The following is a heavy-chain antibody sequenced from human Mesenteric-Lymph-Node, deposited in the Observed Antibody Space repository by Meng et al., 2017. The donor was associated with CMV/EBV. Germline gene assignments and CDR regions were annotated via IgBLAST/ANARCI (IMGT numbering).Heavy chain of an antibody. CDR2: IHSSGSI. J-gene: IGHJ6*02. CDR1: GFTFSSYS. V-gene: IGHV3-21*01. CDR3: ARAGDIVVVPAAPFYGMDV. D-gene: IGHD2-2*01. Sequence: GESLKISCAASGFTFSSYSMNWLRQAPGKGLEWVSSIHSSGSIYQPDSVKGRFTISRDNAKNSLYLQMDSLRVEDTAVYYCARAGDIVVVPAAPFYGMDVWGQGTTVTVSS.